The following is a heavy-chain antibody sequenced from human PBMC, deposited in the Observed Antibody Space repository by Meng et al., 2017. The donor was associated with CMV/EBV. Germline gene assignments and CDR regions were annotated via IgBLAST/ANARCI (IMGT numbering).Heavy chain of an antibody. J-gene: IGHJ6*02. CDR3: VLLFSSSWFHYYYGMDV. V-gene: IGHV4-39*01. D-gene: IGHD6-13*01. CDR1: GGSISSSSYY. Sequence: SETLSLTCTVSGGSISSSSYYWGWIRQPPGKGLEWIGSIYYSGSTYYNPSLKSRVTISVDTSKNQFSLKLSSVTAADTAVYYCVLLFSSSWFHYYYGMDVWGQGTTVTVSS. CDR2: IYYSGST.